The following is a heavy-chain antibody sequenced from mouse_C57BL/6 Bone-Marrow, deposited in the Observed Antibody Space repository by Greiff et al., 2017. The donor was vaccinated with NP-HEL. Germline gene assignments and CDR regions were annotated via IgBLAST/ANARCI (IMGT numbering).Heavy chain of an antibody. CDR2: INPGSGGT. CDR1: GYAFTNYL. J-gene: IGHJ4*01. CDR3: AGYYYGSSPLAMDH. V-gene: IGHV1-54*01. D-gene: IGHD1-1*01. Sequence: QVQLKQSGAELVRPGTSVKVSCKASGYAFTNYLIEWVKQRPGQGLEWIGVINPGSGGTNYNEKFKGKATLTADKSSSTAYMQLSSLTSEDSAVYFCAGYYYGSSPLAMDHWGQGTSVTVSS.